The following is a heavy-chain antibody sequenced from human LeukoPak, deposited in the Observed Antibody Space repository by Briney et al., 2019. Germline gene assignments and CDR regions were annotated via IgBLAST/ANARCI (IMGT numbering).Heavy chain of an antibody. Sequence: GGSLRLSCAASGFTFSSYSMNWVRQAPGKGLEWVSYISSSSSTIYYADSVKGRFTISRDNAKNSLYLQMNSLRAEDTAVYYCAKDLTASRGYYYDSSGYSPDYWGQGTLVTVSS. J-gene: IGHJ4*02. D-gene: IGHD3-22*01. CDR3: AKDLTASRGYYYDSSGYSPDY. V-gene: IGHV3-48*01. CDR1: GFTFSSYS. CDR2: ISSSSSTI.